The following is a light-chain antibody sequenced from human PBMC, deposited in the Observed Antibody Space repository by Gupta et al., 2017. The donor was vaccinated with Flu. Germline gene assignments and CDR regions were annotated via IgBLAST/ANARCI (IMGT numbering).Light chain of an antibody. CDR2: EAY. CDR3: KQSNSTPWT. V-gene: IGKV1-39*01. CDR1: KGRSTY. Sequence: ASLLHASVGASNTIQCRANKGRSTYLYWFQQRPGQAPKRLIYEAYRLECGVPARFSGSGSGTDFTLKISRLQAEDVGTYYCKQSNSTPWTFGQRTKVEIK. J-gene: IGKJ1*01.